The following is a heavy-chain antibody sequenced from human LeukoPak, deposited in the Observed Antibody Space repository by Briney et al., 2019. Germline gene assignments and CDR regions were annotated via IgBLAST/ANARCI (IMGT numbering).Heavy chain of an antibody. V-gene: IGHV3-43D*03. Sequence: GGSLRLSCVGSGFTFGEYGMHWVRQVPGKGLKWVSHITWDGGSTYYAGSVKGRFTISRDNSKNSLYLQMNSLGAEDTALYYCAKDIHIGHGSGWPESWGQGTLVTVSS. J-gene: IGHJ5*02. D-gene: IGHD6-19*01. CDR1: GFTFGEYG. CDR2: ITWDGGST. CDR3: AKDIHIGHGSGWPES.